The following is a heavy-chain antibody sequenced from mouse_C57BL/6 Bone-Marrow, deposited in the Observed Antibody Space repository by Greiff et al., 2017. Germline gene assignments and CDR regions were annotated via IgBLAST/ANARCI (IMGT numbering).Heavy chain of an antibody. V-gene: IGHV1-50*01. D-gene: IGHD2-5*01. CDR2: IDPSDSYT. CDR1: GYTFTSYW. CDR3: AREQAYYSNYVSWFAY. J-gene: IGHJ3*01. Sequence: QVQLQQPGAELVKPGASVKLSCKASGYTFTSYWMQWVKQRPGQGLEWIGEIDPSDSYTNYNQKFKGKATLTVDTSSSTAYMQLSSLPSADSAVYYCAREQAYYSNYVSWFAYWGQGTLVTVSA.